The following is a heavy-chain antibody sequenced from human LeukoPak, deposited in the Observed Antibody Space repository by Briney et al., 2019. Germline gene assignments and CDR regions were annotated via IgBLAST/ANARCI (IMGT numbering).Heavy chain of an antibody. Sequence: GGSLRLSCAASGLTFSGYDMHWVRQAPGKGLEWVAVIWYDGSNKYYADSVKGRFTISRDNSKNTLYLQMNSLRAEDTAVYYGARASIYGDELGAFDIWGQGTMVTVSS. D-gene: IGHD4-17*01. V-gene: IGHV3-33*08. CDR1: GLTFSGYD. CDR3: ARASIYGDELGAFDI. CDR2: IWYDGSNK. J-gene: IGHJ3*02.